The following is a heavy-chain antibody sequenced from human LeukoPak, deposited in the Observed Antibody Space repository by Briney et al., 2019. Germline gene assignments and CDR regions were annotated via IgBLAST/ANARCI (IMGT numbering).Heavy chain of an antibody. Sequence: PGGSLRLSCAASGFTFSSYVMTWVRQTPGKGLEWVSYISDHGKSRNYVDSVKGRFAISRDNAKNSLYLQMNSLRVEDTAVYFCARARIAAPLLDYWGQGSLVTVSS. CDR1: GFTFSSYV. CDR3: ARARIAAPLLDY. CDR2: ISDHGKSR. J-gene: IGHJ4*02. D-gene: IGHD6-13*01. V-gene: IGHV3-48*03.